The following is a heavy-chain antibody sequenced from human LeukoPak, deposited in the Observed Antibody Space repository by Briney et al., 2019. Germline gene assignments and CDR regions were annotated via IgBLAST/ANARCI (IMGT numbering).Heavy chain of an antibody. D-gene: IGHD3-22*01. J-gene: IGHJ4*02. CDR2: ISGSGGST. CDR3: AKDKYYYDSSGYHAVLFDY. V-gene: IGHV3-23*01. CDR1: GFTVSSNF. Sequence: GGSLRLSCAASGFTVSSNFMNWVRQAPGKGLEWVSAISGSGGSTYYADSVKGRFTISRDNSKNTLYLQMNSLRAEDTAVYYCAKDKYYYDSSGYHAVLFDYWGQGALVTVSS.